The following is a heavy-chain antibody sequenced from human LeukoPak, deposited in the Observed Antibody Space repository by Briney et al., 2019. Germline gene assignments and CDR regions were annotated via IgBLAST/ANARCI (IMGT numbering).Heavy chain of an antibody. CDR3: ARGPTFNIVVVTALFDY. D-gene: IGHD2-21*02. V-gene: IGHV4-34*01. CDR2: INHSAST. Sequence: PSQTLSPTCAVYCGSVTGYYCGCIRQPPRKGLEWIGEINHSASTNYNPSLKSRVTISVDTSKNQFSLKLSSVTAADTAVYYCARGPTFNIVVVTALFDYWGQGTLVTVSS. CDR1: CGSVTGYY. J-gene: IGHJ4*02.